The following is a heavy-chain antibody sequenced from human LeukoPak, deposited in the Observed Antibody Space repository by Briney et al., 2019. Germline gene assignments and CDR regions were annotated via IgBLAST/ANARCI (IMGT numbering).Heavy chain of an antibody. J-gene: IGHJ6*02. V-gene: IGHV3-33*01. CDR3: ARDYDFWSELLPTPYYYYGMDV. CDR1: GFTFSSYG. Sequence: PGRSLRLSCAASGFTFSSYGMHWVRQAPGKGLEWVAVIWYDGSNKYYADSVKGRFTISRDNSKNTLYLQMNSLRAEDTAVYYCARDYDFWSELLPTPYYYYGMDVWGQGTTVTVSS. D-gene: IGHD3-3*01. CDR2: IWYDGSNK.